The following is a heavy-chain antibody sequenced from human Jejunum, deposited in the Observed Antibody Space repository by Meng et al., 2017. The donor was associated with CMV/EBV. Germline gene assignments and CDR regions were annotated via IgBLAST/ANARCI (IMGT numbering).Heavy chain of an antibody. J-gene: IGHJ4*02. CDR3: ARGAFD. CDR1: GFTVSNHY. V-gene: IGHV3-66*02. CDR2: ISDAGNT. Sequence: SCAASGFTVSNHYTNSVRQAPGKGLEWVSVISDAGNTYYADSVKGRYTISRDNSKNTLYLQMNSLRAEDTAVYYCARGAFDWGQGTLVTVSS.